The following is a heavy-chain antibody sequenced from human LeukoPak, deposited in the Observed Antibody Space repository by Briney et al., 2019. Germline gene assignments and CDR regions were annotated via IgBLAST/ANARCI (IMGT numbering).Heavy chain of an antibody. J-gene: IGHJ3*02. V-gene: IGHV3-21*06. CDR2: TDTSGNYI. Sequence: GGSLRLSCEASGFTFSNYGMNWVRQAPGKGLEWVSFTDTSGNYIYYGDSVKGRFTISRDNARNLLFQQMNGLRAEDTAVYYCARGRSITLLRGVAMSDGFDIWGQGAMVAVSS. CDR3: ARGRSITLLRGVAMSDGFDI. D-gene: IGHD3-10*01. CDR1: GFTFSNYG.